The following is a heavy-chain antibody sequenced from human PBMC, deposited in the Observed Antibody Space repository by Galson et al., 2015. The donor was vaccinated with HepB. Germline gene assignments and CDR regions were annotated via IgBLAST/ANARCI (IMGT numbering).Heavy chain of an antibody. CDR1: GFTFSSYA. CDR3: AKGGYGRHTLSLGDAFDI. V-gene: IGHV3-23*01. J-gene: IGHJ3*02. CDR2: ISGSGGST. D-gene: IGHD5-12*01. Sequence: SLRLSCAASGFTFSSYAMSWVRQAPGKGLEWVSAISGSGGSTYYADSVKGRFTISRDNSKNTLYLQMNSLRAEDTAVYYCAKGGYGRHTLSLGDAFDIWGQGTMVTVSS.